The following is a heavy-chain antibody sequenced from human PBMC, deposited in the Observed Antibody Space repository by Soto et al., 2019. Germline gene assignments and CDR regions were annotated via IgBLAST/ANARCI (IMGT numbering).Heavy chain of an antibody. Sequence: GGSLRLSCAASGFTFSSYAMSWVRQAPGKGLEWVSAISGSGGSTYYPDSVKGRFTISRDNSKNTLYLQMNSLRAEDTAVYYCAKGGIYVYYYYYGMDVWGQGTTVTVSS. CDR2: ISGSGGST. D-gene: IGHD3-10*02. CDR1: GFTFSSYA. V-gene: IGHV3-23*01. CDR3: AKGGIYVYYYYYGMDV. J-gene: IGHJ6*02.